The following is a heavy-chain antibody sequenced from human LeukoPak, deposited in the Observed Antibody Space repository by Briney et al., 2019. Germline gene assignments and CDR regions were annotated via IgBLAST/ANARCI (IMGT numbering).Heavy chain of an antibody. CDR3: ARLPIPFVGFDY. V-gene: IGHV1-18*01. D-gene: IGHD1-26*01. CDR2: ISACNGNT. J-gene: IGHJ4*02. CDR1: GYTSTSYG. Sequence: ASVKVSCKASGYTSTSYGISWVRQAPGQGLEWMGWISACNGNTNYAQKLQGRVTMTTDTSTSTAYMELRSLRSDDTAVYYCARLPIPFVGFDYWGQGTLVTVSS.